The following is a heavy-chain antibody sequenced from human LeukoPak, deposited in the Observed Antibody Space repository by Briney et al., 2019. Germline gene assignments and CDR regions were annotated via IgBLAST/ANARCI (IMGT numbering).Heavy chain of an antibody. V-gene: IGHV3-21*01. J-gene: IGHJ6*02. D-gene: IGHD6-6*01. Sequence: GGSLRLSCAASGFTFSSYSMNWVRQAPGKGLEWVSSISSSSSYIYYADSVKGRFTISRDNAKNSLYLQMNSLRAEDTAVYYCAREGIAARPGYYYGMDVWGQGTTVTVSS. CDR1: GFTFSSYS. CDR3: AREGIAARPGYYYGMDV. CDR2: ISSSSSYI.